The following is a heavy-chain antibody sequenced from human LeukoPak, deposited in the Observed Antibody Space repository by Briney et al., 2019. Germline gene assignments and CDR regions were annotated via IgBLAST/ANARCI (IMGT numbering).Heavy chain of an antibody. CDR3: AREIYDSSALEFDP. J-gene: IGHJ5*02. CDR2: IWYDGSNK. Sequence: PGRSLRLSCAASGFTFSSYGMHWVRQAPGKGLEWVAVIWYDGSNKYYADSVKGRFTISRDNSKNTLYLQMNSLRAEDTAVYYCAREIYDSSALEFDPWGQGTLVTVSS. D-gene: IGHD3-22*01. V-gene: IGHV3-33*01. CDR1: GFTFSSYG.